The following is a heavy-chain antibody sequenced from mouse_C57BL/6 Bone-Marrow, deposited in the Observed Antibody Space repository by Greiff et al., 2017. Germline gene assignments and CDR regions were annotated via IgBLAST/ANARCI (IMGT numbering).Heavy chain of an antibody. V-gene: IGHV14-4*01. CDR1: GYTFTSYW. J-gene: IGHJ1*03. CDR2: IDPENGDT. CDR3: TFYDGWYFDV. D-gene: IGHD2-12*01. Sequence: EVQLQQSGTVLARPGASVKMSCKTSGYTFTSYWMHWVKQRPGQGLEWIGWIDPENGDTEYASKFQGKATITADTSSNTAYLQLSSLTSEDTAVYYCTFYDGWYFDVWGTGTTVTVSS.